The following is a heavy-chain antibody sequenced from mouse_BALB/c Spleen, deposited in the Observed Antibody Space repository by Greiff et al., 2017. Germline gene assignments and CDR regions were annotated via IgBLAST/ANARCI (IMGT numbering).Heavy chain of an antibody. CDR2: ISYSGST. D-gene: IGHD2-4*01. CDR1: GYSITSDYA. V-gene: IGHV3-2*02. Sequence: VQLQQSGPGLVKPSQSLSLTCTVTGYSITSDYAWNWIRQFPGNKLEWMGYISYSGSTSYNPSLKSRISITRDTSKNQFFLQLNSVTTEDTATYYCARSRYDYWFAYWGQGTLVTVSA. CDR3: ARSRYDYWFAY. J-gene: IGHJ3*01.